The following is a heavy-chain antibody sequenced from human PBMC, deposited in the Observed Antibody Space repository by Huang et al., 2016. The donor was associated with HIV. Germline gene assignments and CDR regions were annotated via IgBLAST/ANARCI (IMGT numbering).Heavy chain of an antibody. CDR3: AKAPGWYFIFDN. CDR1: GLTFDNSA. J-gene: IGHJ4*02. D-gene: IGHD6-19*01. CDR2: ISASGDTT. Sequence: EVQLLESGGGLVKPGGSLRLSCAASGLTFDNSAVTWVRQGAGKGVEWVSVISASGDTTSYADFVKGRFTISRDTSKKTLYLQMNSLRAEDTAVYYCAKAPGWYFIFDNWGQGTLVTVSS. V-gene: IGHV3-23*01.